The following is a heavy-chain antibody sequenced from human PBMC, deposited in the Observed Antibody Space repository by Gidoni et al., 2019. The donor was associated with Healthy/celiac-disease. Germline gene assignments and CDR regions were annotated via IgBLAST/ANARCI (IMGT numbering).Heavy chain of an antibody. Sequence: GYYWSWIRQPPGKGLEWIGEINHSGSTNYNPSLKSRVTISVDTSKNQFSLKLSSVTAADTAVYYCAGSGWLRLGPYYYYYGMDVWGQGTTVTVSS. V-gene: IGHV4-34*01. CDR1: GYY. CDR3: AGSGWLRLGPYYYYYGMDV. J-gene: IGHJ6*02. CDR2: INHSGST. D-gene: IGHD5-12*01.